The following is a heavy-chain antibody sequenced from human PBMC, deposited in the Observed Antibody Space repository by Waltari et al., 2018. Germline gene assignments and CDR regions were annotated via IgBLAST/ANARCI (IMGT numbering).Heavy chain of an antibody. Sequence: QVQLVQSGAEVKKPGASVKVSCKASGYTFTGYYMHWVRQAPGQGLEWRGRINPNSGGTNDAQKLQGRVTITADKSTSTAYMELSSLRSEDTAVYYCASPRGRWLRYFDYWGQGTLVTVSS. V-gene: IGHV1-2*02. CDR3: ASPRGRWLRYFDY. CDR1: GYTFTGYY. D-gene: IGHD5-12*01. J-gene: IGHJ4*02. CDR2: INPNSGGT.